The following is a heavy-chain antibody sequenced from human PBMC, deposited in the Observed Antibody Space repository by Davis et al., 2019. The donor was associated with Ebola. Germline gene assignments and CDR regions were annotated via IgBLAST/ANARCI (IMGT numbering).Heavy chain of an antibody. CDR3: ARWGFWSGYYRFDY. CDR2: INAGNGNT. CDR1: LYTFTSYA. J-gene: IGHJ4*02. D-gene: IGHD3-3*01. V-gene: IGHV1-3*01. Sequence: ASVKVSRLASLYTFTSYAMHWVRQAPGQRLEWMGWINAGNGNTKYSHKFQGRVTITRDTSASTAYMELSSLRSEDTAVYYCARWGFWSGYYRFDYWGQGTLVTVSS.